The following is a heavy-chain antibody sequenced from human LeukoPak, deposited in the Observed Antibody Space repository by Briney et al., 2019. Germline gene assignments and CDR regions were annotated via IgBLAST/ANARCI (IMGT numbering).Heavy chain of an antibody. D-gene: IGHD5-12*01. CDR1: GFTFSSHW. CDR2: IKQDGSDK. V-gene: IGHV3-7*05. CDR3: ARAGGWGSGGSGRAFAM. Sequence: AGSLRLSCAGSGFTFSSHWMSWGRQAPGKGLEWVANIKQDGSDKNYVDSVKGRFTISRDNAKNSLYLQMISLRAEDTAVYYCARAGGWGSGGSGRAFAMWAQGTRVTVSS. J-gene: IGHJ3*02.